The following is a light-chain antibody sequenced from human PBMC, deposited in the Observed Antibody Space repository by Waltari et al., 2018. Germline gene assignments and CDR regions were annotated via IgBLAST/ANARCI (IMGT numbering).Light chain of an antibody. CDR3: QKYVNLPAT. Sequence: EIVLTQSPGSLSFSPGERATLSFKASQSVAKYLAWYQQKPGQAPRLLIYHASIRATGIPDRFSGSGYGTDFSITISRLEPEDFAVYFCQKYVNLPATFGQGTTVEV. CDR1: QSVAKY. V-gene: IGKV3-20*01. CDR2: HAS. J-gene: IGKJ1*01.